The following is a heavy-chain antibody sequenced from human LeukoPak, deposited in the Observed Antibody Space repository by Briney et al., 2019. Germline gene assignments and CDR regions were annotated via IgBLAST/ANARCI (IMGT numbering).Heavy chain of an antibody. CDR2: LWSDGSNK. CDR1: GFTFSSYG. Sequence: GGSLRLSCAASGFTFSSYGVHWVRQAPGKGLEGVAVLWSDGSNKYYADSVKGRFTISRDNSKNTLYLQMNSLRAEDTAVYYCARRLYCTSSSCHTGPDAFDIWGQGTMVTVSS. D-gene: IGHD2-2*02. J-gene: IGHJ3*02. V-gene: IGHV3-33*03. CDR3: ARRLYCTSSSCHTGPDAFDI.